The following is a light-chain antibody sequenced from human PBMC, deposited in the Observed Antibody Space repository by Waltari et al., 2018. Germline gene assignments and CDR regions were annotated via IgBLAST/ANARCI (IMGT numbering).Light chain of an antibody. CDR3: NSFTLGTALLV. V-gene: IGLV2-14*03. CDR2: DVN. J-gene: IGLJ2*01. Sequence: QSALTQPASVSGSPGQSITISCTGTSSDVGGYKYVSWYQQHPGKAPKLIIDDVNNRPSGVSNRFSGSKSANTASLTISGLQAEDEADYYCNSFTLGTALLVFGGGTKLTVL. CDR1: SSDVGGYKY.